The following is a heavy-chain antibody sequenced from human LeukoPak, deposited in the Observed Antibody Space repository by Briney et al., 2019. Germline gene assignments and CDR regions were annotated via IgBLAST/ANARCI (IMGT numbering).Heavy chain of an antibody. CDR1: GFTFSTYG. CDR3: ANQILGVVY. Sequence: GRSLRLSCAASGFTFSTYGMHWVRQAPGKGPEWVAVISYDGSNKNYADSVKGRFTISRDNSKNTLYLQMNSLRAEDTAVYYCANQILGVVYWGQGTLVTVSS. D-gene: IGHD3-3*01. V-gene: IGHV3-30*18. J-gene: IGHJ4*02. CDR2: ISYDGSNK.